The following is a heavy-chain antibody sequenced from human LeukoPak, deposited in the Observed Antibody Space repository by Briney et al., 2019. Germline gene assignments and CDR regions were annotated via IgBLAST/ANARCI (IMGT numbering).Heavy chain of an antibody. Sequence: ASVKVSCKASGYTFTGYYMNWVRQAPGQGLEWMGRINPNSGGTNYAQKFQGRVTMTRDTSISTAYMELRRLRSDDTAVYYCAREGYCTNGVCHLDYWGQGTLVTVSS. V-gene: IGHV1-2*06. J-gene: IGHJ4*02. CDR3: AREGYCTNGVCHLDY. D-gene: IGHD2-8*01. CDR2: INPNSGGT. CDR1: GYTFTGYY.